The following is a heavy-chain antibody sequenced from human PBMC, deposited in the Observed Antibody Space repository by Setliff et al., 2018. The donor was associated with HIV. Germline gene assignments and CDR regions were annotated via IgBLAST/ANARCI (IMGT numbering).Heavy chain of an antibody. V-gene: IGHV1-46*01. CDR2: INPSGGST. D-gene: IGHD3-22*01. CDR3: ARDVEYDSSGYYDY. J-gene: IGHJ4*02. CDR1: GGTFSSYA. Sequence: RASVKVSCKASGGTFSSYAISWVRQAPGQGLEWMGIINPSGGSTSYAQKFQGRVTMTRDTSTSTVYMELSSLRSEDAAVYFCARDVEYDSSGYYDYWGQGTLVTVSS.